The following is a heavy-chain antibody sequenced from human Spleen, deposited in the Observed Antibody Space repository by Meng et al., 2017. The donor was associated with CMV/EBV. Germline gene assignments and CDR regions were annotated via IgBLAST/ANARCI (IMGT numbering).Heavy chain of an antibody. CDR2: ISSSGTTI. V-gene: IGHV3-48*04. Sequence: GESLKISCAASGFTFSSYSMNWVRQAPGKGLEWVSYISSSGTTIYYADSVRGRFTISRDNAKNSLYLQMNSLRGEDTAVYYCARADAFEIWGQGTMVTVSS. CDR3: ARADAFEI. CDR1: GFTFSSYS. J-gene: IGHJ3*02.